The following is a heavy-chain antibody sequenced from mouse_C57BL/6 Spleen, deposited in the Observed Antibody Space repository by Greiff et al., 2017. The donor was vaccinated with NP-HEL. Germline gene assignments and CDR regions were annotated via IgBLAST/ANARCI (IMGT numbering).Heavy chain of an antibody. Sequence: QVQLQQPGAELVKPGASVKLSCKASGYTFTSYWMHWVKQRPGRGLEWIGRIDPNSGGTKYNEKFKSKATMTVDKPSSTAYMQLSSLTSEDSAVYYCAREGGLTTVGEVPAYWGQGTLVTVSA. CDR2: IDPNSGGT. V-gene: IGHV1-72*01. CDR1: GYTFTSYW. CDR3: AREGGLTTVGEVPAY. D-gene: IGHD1-1*01. J-gene: IGHJ3*01.